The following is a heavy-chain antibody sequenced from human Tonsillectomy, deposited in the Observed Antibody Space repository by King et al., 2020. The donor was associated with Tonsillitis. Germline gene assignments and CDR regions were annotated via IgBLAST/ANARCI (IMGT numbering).Heavy chain of an antibody. J-gene: IGHJ3*02. V-gene: IGHV3-7*01. CDR1: GFTFTSYW. CDR2: IKQHGSEE. CDR3: ARPLTVDFAFDI. D-gene: IGHD3-9*01. Sequence: VQLVESGGGLVQPGGSLRLSCAASGFTFTSYWMNWVRQAPGKGLEWVANIKQHGSEENYVDSVKGRFTISRDNAKNSLSLQMNSLRAEDTGVYYCARPLTVDFAFDIWGQGTTVTVSS.